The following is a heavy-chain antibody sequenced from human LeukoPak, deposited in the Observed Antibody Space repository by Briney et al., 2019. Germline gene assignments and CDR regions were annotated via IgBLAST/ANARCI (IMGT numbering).Heavy chain of an antibody. CDR1: GGSISSSRYY. J-gene: IGHJ6*03. V-gene: IGHV4-39*07. D-gene: IGHD6-19*01. CDR3: ARGIAVAGTYYYYYMDV. CDR2: KYYSGST. Sequence: ASETLSLTCTVSGGSISSSRYYGGWIRQPPGKGLEWIVSKYYSGSTNYNPSLKSRLTISVDTSKNQFSLKLSSVTAADTAVYYCARGIAVAGTYYYYYMDVCGKGTTVTVSS.